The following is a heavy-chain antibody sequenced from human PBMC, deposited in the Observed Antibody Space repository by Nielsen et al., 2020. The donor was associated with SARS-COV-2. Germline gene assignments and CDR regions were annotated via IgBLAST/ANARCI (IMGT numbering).Heavy chain of an antibody. D-gene: IGHD3/OR15-3a*01. J-gene: IGHJ6*02. CDR1: ADTFTDYY. CDR2: INPYSGGT. Sequence: ASVKVSCKTSADTFTDYYIHWVRQAPGQGLEWMGRINPYSGGTNYARKFHGTVTMTRDASISTVYMELTSDDTAVYYCARARATIFGLVMSYGMDVWGQGTTVAVSS. CDR3: ARARATIFGLVMSYGMDV. V-gene: IGHV1-2*06.